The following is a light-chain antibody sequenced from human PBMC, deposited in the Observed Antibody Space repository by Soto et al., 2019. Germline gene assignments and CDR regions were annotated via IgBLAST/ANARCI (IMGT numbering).Light chain of an antibody. V-gene: IGKV1-33*01. J-gene: IGKJ5*01. CDR3: QQFDDVPFT. CDR2: DAS. Sequence: DIQMTQSPSSLSASVGDRVTIICQASQDITNYLNWYQQKPGKAPKLLIYDASNLETGVPSRFRGSGSVTHFSLTISNLQPEDIATYYCQQFDDVPFTFGQGTRLEMK. CDR1: QDITNY.